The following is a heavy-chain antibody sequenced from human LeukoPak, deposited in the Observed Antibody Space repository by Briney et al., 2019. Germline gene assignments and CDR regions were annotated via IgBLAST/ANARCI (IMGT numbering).Heavy chain of an antibody. Sequence: PGGSLRLSCAASGFTFSGSAVHWVRQASGKRLEWVGRIRSKANSYATAYAASVKGRFTISRDDSKNTAYLQMNGLKTEDTAVYYCTRLGRNYDFWSGYSDYWGQGTLVTVSS. CDR1: GFTFSGSA. J-gene: IGHJ4*02. CDR3: TRLGRNYDFWSGYSDY. V-gene: IGHV3-73*01. D-gene: IGHD3-3*01. CDR2: IRSKANSYAT.